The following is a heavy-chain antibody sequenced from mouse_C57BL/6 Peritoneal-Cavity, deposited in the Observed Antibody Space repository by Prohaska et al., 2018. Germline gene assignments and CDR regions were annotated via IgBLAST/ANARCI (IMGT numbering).Heavy chain of an antibody. V-gene: IGHV3-6*01. CDR2: IIYDDSN. J-gene: IGHJ3*01. Sequence: TISFPVYSIPSGYYWNWIRQFPGNYLEWFGYIIYDDSNNYNPSLKNRSAITRETTKNQFFLKLNSGTTDDTATYYCASSNYAWFAYWGQGTLVTVSA. D-gene: IGHD2-5*01. CDR1: VYSIPSGYY. CDR3: ASSNYAWFAY.